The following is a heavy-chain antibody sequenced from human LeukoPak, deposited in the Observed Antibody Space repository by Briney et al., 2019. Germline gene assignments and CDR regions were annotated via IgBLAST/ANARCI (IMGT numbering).Heavy chain of an antibody. CDR3: ARDASMGAAAGTFDY. CDR2: ISYDGSNK. D-gene: IGHD6-13*01. J-gene: IGHJ4*02. V-gene: IGHV3-30-3*01. CDR1: GFTFSSYA. Sequence: GGSLRLSCAASGFTFSSYAMHWVRQAPGKGLEWVAVISYDGSNKYYADSVKSRFTISRDNSKNTLYLQMNSLRAEDTAVYYCARDASMGAAAGTFDYWGQGTLVTVSS.